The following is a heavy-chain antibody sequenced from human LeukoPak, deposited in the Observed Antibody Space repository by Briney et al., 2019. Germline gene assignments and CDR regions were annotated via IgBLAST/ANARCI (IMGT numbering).Heavy chain of an antibody. CDR1: GFTFSSFS. V-gene: IGHV3-21*05. CDR2: IRGGSSDI. J-gene: IGHJ4*02. D-gene: IGHD3-10*01. CDR3: ARGGGYGSGSHYYFDY. Sequence: GGSLRLSCATSGFTFSSFSMNWVRQAPGKGLEWVSYIRGGSSDIHYADSVKGRFTISRDDAKNSLYLQMNSLRAEDTAVYYCARGGGYGSGSHYYFDYWGQGTLVTVSS.